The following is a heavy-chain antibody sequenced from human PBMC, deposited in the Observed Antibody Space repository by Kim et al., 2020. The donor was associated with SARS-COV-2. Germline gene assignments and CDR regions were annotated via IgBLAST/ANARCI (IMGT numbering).Heavy chain of an antibody. V-gene: IGHV3-53*01. CDR3: ARDGTYRLAD. D-gene: IGHD1-26*01. Sequence: GGSLRLSCAASGFIVSSNHMTWVRQAPGKGLEWVSIIYADGRTFYADSVEGRFTISRDSSKNTSYLQMNSLRADDTALYYCARDGTYRLADWGQGTQVTVST. J-gene: IGHJ4*02. CDR1: GFIVSSNH. CDR2: IYADGRT.